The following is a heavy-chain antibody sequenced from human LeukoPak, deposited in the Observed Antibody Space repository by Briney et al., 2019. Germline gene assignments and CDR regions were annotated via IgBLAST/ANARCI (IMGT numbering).Heavy chain of an antibody. D-gene: IGHD3-22*01. Sequence: GGSLRLSCAASGFTFDDYAMHWVRQAPGKGLEWVSLISWDGGSTYYADSVKGRFTISRDNSKNSLYLQMNSLRAGDTALYYCAKGPYYYDSSGLDYWGQGTLVTVSS. J-gene: IGHJ4*02. V-gene: IGHV3-43D*04. CDR2: ISWDGGST. CDR3: AKGPYYYDSSGLDY. CDR1: GFTFDDYA.